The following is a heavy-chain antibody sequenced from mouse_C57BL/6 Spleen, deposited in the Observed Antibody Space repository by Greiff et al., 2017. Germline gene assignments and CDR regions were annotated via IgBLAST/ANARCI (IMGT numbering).Heavy chain of an antibody. Sequence: QVQLQQPGAELVKPGASVKLSCKASGYTFTSYWMHWVKQRPGQGLEWIGMIHPNSGSTNYNEKFKSKATLTVDKSSSTAYMQLSSLTSEDSAVYYCARRSYGSSYYAMDYWGQGTSVTVSS. J-gene: IGHJ4*01. CDR2: IHPNSGST. V-gene: IGHV1-64*01. CDR3: ARRSYGSSYYAMDY. D-gene: IGHD1-1*01. CDR1: GYTFTSYW.